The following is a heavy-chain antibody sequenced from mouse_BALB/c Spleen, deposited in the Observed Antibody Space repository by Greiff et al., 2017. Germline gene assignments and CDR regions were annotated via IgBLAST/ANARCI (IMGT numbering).Heavy chain of an antibody. D-gene: IGHD1-1*01. V-gene: IGHV2-4-1*01. CDR2: IWSGGST. J-gene: IGHJ2*01. CDR1: GFSLTSYG. CDR3: ARDGYYGRLDY. Sequence: VQLVESGPGLVQPSQSLSITCTASGFSLTSYGVHWVRQSPGKGLEWLGVIWSGGSTDYDAAFISRLSTSKDNSKSQVFFKMNSLQADDTAIYCCARDGYYGRLDYWGQGTTLTVSS.